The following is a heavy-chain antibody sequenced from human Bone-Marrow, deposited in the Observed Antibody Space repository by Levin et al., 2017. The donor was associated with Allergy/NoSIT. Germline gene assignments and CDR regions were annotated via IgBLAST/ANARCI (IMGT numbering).Heavy chain of an antibody. D-gene: IGHD4-11*01. Sequence: PGESLKISCAASGFTFRNYVVSWVRQVPGKGLEWVSAISGSADGTYYADSVRGRFTISRDNSKNTLYLQMNSLRAEDTAVYYCAKDPDYGDYSNYWYFDLWGRGTLVTVSS. J-gene: IGHJ2*01. CDR1: GFTFRNYV. CDR3: AKDPDYGDYSNYWYFDL. CDR2: ISGSADGT. V-gene: IGHV3-23*01.